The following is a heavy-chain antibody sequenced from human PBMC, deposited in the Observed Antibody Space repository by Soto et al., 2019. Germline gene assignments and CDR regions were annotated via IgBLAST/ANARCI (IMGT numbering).Heavy chain of an antibody. CDR3: ARGIGGWIAYYYYGMDV. V-gene: IGHV3-33*01. J-gene: IGHJ6*02. Sequence: GGSLRLSCAASGFTFSSYGMHWVRQAPGKGLEWVAVIWYDGSNKYYADSVKGRFTISRDNSKNTLYLQMNSLRAEDTAVYYCARGIGGWIAYYYYGMDVWGQGTTVTVSS. D-gene: IGHD3-10*01. CDR2: IWYDGSNK. CDR1: GFTFSSYG.